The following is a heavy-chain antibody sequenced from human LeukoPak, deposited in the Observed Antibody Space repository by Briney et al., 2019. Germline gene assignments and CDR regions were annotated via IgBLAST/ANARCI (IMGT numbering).Heavy chain of an antibody. CDR2: INPNSGGT. CDR1: GYTFTGYY. D-gene: IGHD3-10*01. V-gene: IGHV1-2*02. Sequence: GASVKVSCKASGYTFTGYYMHWVRQAPGQGLEWMGWINPNSGGTNYAQKFQGRVTMTRDTSISTAYMELNRLRSDDTAVYYCATTGPVPNMVQRLIIPPDYWGQGTLVTVSS. CDR3: ATTGPVPNMVQRLIIPPDY. J-gene: IGHJ4*02.